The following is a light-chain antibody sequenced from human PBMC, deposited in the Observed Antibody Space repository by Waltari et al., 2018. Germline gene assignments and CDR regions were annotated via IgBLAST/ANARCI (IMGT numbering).Light chain of an antibody. CDR1: QTVSSTY. CDR2: AAS. Sequence: EIVLTQSPGTLSLSPGERATLSCRASQTVSSTYFAWYQQKPGQAPTLLIYAASSRATGIPDRFSGSGSGTDFSLTISSLEPEDFAVYYCQQYDSSPLTFGGGTKVEIK. V-gene: IGKV3-20*01. J-gene: IGKJ4*01. CDR3: QQYDSSPLT.